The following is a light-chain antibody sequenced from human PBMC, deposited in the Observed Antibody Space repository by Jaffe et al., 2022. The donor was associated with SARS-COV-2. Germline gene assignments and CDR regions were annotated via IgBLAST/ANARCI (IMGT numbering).Light chain of an antibody. CDR2: GAS. Sequence: DIQMTQSPSSLSASVGDRVTIACRASQDISNDLGWYQQKPGKVPKRLIYGASSLQTGVPSRFSGSGSGTEFTLTISSLQPEDFATYYCLQHNIYPWTFGQGTKVDIK. J-gene: IGKJ1*01. CDR1: QDISND. V-gene: IGKV1-17*01. CDR3: LQHNIYPWT.